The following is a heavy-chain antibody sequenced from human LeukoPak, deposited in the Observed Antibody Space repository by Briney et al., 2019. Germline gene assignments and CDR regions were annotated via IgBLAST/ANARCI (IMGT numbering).Heavy chain of an antibody. V-gene: IGHV3-23*01. CDR2: INGNGGST. D-gene: IGHD6-19*01. CDR3: ARIRSYRTGWYPGGY. J-gene: IGHJ4*02. CDR1: GFTFSSYG. Sequence: GGSLRLSCAVPGFTFSSYGMTWVRQAPGKGLEWVSSINGNGGSTHYADSVKGRFTISRDNSKNTLYLQVNSLRVEDTATYYCARIRSYRTGWYPGGYWGKGTLVTVSP.